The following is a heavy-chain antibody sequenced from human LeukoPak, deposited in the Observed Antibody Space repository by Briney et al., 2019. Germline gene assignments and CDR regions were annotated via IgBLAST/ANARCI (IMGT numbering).Heavy chain of an antibody. Sequence: GGSLRLSCAASGFAFSGYWMVWVRQPPGKGLEWVASIGKDGSDKAYADSVRGRFTISRDNARNSLYLQMSSLRVEDTAVYYCTRDIEWLQLEYWGQGVLVSVSS. CDR1: GFAFSGYW. CDR2: IGKDGSDK. J-gene: IGHJ4*02. CDR3: TRDIEWLQLEY. D-gene: IGHD1-1*01. V-gene: IGHV3-7*01.